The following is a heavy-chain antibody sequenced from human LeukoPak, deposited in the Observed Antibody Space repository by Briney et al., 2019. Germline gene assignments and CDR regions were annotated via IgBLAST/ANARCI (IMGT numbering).Heavy chain of an antibody. CDR1: GGSFSGYY. CDR2: INHSGST. Sequence: SETLSLTCAVYGGSFSGYYWSWIRQPPGKGLEWIGEINHSGSTNYNPSLKSRVTISVDTSKNQFSLKLSSVTAADTAVYYCARVLANDSSGYYYRLDYWGQGTLVTVSS. CDR3: ARVLANDSSGYYYRLDY. V-gene: IGHV4-34*01. J-gene: IGHJ4*02. D-gene: IGHD3-22*01.